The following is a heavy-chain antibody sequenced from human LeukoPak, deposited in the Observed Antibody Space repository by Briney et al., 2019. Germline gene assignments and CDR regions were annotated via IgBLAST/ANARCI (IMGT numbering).Heavy chain of an antibody. CDR3: ARAPGAWELLIAFDI. J-gene: IGHJ3*02. V-gene: IGHV3-53*01. Sequence: WGSLRLSCAASGFTVSSNYMSWVRQAPGKGLEWVSVIYSGGSTYYADSVKGRFTISRDNSKNTLYLQMNSLRAEDTAVYYCARAPGAWELLIAFDIWGQGTMVTVSS. D-gene: IGHD1-26*01. CDR2: IYSGGST. CDR1: GFTVSSNY.